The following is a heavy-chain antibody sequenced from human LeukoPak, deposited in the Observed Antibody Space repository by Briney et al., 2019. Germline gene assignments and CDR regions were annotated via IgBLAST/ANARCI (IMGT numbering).Heavy chain of an antibody. J-gene: IGHJ3*02. CDR2: INHSGST. Sequence: PSETLSLTCAVYGGSFSGYYWSWIRQPPGTGLEWIGEINHSGSTNYNPSLKSRVTISVDTSKNQFSLKLSSVTAADTAVYYCARGVPAASAFDIWGQGTMVTVSS. V-gene: IGHV4-34*01. CDR3: ARGVPAASAFDI. CDR1: GGSFSGYY. D-gene: IGHD2-2*01.